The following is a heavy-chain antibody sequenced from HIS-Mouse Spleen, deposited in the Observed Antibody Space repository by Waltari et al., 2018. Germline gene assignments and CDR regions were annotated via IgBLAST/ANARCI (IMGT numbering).Heavy chain of an antibody. Sequence: QLQLQESGPGLVKPSETLSLTCTVSVCSISSSSYYWCWIRQPPGKGLEWIGSIYYSGSTYYNPSLKSRVTISVDTSKNQFSLKLSSVTAADTAVYYCAREIPYSSSWYDWYFDLWGRGTLVTVSS. J-gene: IGHJ2*01. CDR3: AREIPYSSSWYDWYFDL. V-gene: IGHV4-39*07. D-gene: IGHD6-13*01. CDR2: IYYSGST. CDR1: VCSISSSSYY.